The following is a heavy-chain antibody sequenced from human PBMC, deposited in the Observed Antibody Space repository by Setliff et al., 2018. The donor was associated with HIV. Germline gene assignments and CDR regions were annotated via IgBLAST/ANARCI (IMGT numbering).Heavy chain of an antibody. Sequence: GGSLRLSCSASGFSFGSFAMHWVRQAPGKGLEYVSVISGNGDDTYYADSVKGRFIISRDTSKNTLYLQMSSLRPDDTAIYYCVKPYTGYYYDGSVYDDFWGQGTLVTVSS. V-gene: IGHV3-64D*09. CDR1: GFSFGSFA. J-gene: IGHJ4*02. D-gene: IGHD3-22*01. CDR3: VKPYTGYYYDGSVYDDF. CDR2: ISGNGDDT.